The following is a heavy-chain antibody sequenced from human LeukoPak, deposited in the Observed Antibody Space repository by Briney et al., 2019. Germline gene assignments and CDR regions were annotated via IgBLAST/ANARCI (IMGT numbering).Heavy chain of an antibody. V-gene: IGHV3-7*03. CDR1: GITLSIYW. J-gene: IGHJ4*02. Sequence: GGSLRLSCAASGITLSIYWMSWVRQAPGKGLKWVANIKQDGSEKYYVDSVRGRFTISRDNAKNSLYLQMNNLRAGDTAVYYCARSGSGYFDYWGQGTLVTVSS. CDR3: ARSGSGYFDY. CDR2: IKQDGSEK.